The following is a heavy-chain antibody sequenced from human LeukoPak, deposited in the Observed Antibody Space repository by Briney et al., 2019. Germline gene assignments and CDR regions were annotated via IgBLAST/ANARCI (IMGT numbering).Heavy chain of an antibody. CDR1: GGTFISYA. Sequence: SVNVSCKASGGTFISYAISWVRQAPGQGLEWMGGIIPIFGTANYAQKFQGRVTITADESTSTAYMELSSLRSEDTAVYYCAREFFCGGDCYFFDYWGQGTLVTVSS. D-gene: IGHD2-21*02. J-gene: IGHJ4*02. CDR2: IIPIFGTA. CDR3: AREFFCGGDCYFFDY. V-gene: IGHV1-69*01.